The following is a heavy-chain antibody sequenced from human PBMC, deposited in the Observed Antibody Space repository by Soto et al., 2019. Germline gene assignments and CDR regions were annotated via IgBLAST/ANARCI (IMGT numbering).Heavy chain of an antibody. CDR3: AKAAYPRRTGGIFDY. D-gene: IGHD7-27*01. CDR2: ISGSGGST. CDR1: GFTFSSYA. Sequence: PGGPLRLSCAASGFTFSSYAMSWVRQAPGKGLEWVSAISGSGGSTYYADSVKGRFTISRDNSKNTLYLQINSLRAEDTAVYYCAKAAYPRRTGGIFDYWGQGTLVTVSS. J-gene: IGHJ4*02. V-gene: IGHV3-23*01.